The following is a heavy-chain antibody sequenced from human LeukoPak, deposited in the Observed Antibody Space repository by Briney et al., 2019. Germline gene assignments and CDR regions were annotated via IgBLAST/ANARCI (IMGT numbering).Heavy chain of an antibody. CDR2: IFYSGST. D-gene: IGHD3-9*01. Sequence: SETLSLTCTVSGGSISNSNYYWGWIRQPPGKGLEWIGNIFYSGSTYYNPSLKSRVTISVDTSKNQFSLKLSSVTAADTAVYYCARVRTYYDILTGRRPNGIDYWGQGTLVTVSS. J-gene: IGHJ4*02. CDR3: ARVRTYYDILTGRRPNGIDY. V-gene: IGHV4-39*07. CDR1: GGSISNSNYY.